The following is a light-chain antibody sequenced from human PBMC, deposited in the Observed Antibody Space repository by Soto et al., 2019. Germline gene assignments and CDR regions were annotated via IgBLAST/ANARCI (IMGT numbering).Light chain of an antibody. CDR3: AAWDDTIKRYV. Sequence: QSALTQPPSASATPGQMVTISCSGSSSNIGSNYVYWYQHLPGTAPKLLIYYNNQRPSGVPDRFSGSKSGTSASLAISGLQSEDESDYYCAAWDDTIKRYVFGTGTKVTVL. CDR1: SSNIGSNY. V-gene: IGLV1-47*02. J-gene: IGLJ1*01. CDR2: YNN.